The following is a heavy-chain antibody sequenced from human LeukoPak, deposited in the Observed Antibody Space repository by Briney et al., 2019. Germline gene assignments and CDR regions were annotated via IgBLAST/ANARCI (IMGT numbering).Heavy chain of an antibody. CDR1: GGSISSYY. J-gene: IGHJ5*02. CDR2: IYYSGAT. CDR3: ATLKGAPDNWFDP. Sequence: PSETLPLTCTVSGGSISSYYWSWIRQPPGKGLEWIGYIYYSGATNYNPSLKSRVIISVDRSKNQFSLELSSVTAADTAVYYCATLKGAPDNWFDPWGQGTLVTVSS. V-gene: IGHV4-59*01.